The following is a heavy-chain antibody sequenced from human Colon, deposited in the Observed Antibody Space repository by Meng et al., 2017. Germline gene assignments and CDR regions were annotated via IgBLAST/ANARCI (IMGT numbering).Heavy chain of an antibody. CDR3: AKDLNWNSFDY. Sequence: EVQLVGSGGGLVQPGWSLRLSCAASGFTFSDYWMDWVRQAPGKGLVWVSRINKDGSSTRYADSVKGRFTISRDNAKNTLYLQMNSLRAEDTAVYYCAKDLNWNSFDYWGQGALVTVSS. CDR2: INKDGSST. CDR1: GFTFSDYW. J-gene: IGHJ4*02. V-gene: IGHV3-74*01. D-gene: IGHD1-7*01.